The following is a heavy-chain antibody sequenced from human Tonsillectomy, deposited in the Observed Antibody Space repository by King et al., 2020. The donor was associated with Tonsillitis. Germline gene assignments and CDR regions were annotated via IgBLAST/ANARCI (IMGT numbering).Heavy chain of an antibody. CDR3: ARSDISGYYSLFDY. CDR1: GYSFTSHW. Sequence: VQLVESGAEVKKPGESLKISCKGSGYSFTSHWIGWVRQMSGKGLEWMGIIYPGDSDTRYSPSFQGQVTISADKSISTAYLQWSSRTASDTAMYYCARSDISGYYSLFDYWGQGTLVTVSS. D-gene: IGHD3-22*01. V-gene: IGHV5-51*01. CDR2: IYPGDSDT. J-gene: IGHJ4*02.